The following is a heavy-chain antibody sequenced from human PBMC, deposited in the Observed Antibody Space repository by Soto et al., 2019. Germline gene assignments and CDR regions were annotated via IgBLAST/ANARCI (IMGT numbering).Heavy chain of an antibody. CDR1: GYTFTGYY. CDR3: ARESGRVGGYAPYFDC. D-gene: IGHD5-12*01. CDR2: INPNSGGT. V-gene: IGHV1-2*02. Sequence: WASVKVSCKASGYTFTGYYMHWVRQAPGQGLEWMGWINPNSGGTNYAQKFQGRVTMTRDTSISTAYMELSRLRSDDTAVYYCARESGRVGGYAPYFDCWGQGTLVTVSS. J-gene: IGHJ4*02.